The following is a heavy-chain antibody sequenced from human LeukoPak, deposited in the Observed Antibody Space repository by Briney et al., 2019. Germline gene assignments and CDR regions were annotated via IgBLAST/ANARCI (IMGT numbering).Heavy chain of an antibody. CDR2: VSYDGRNK. CDR1: GFTFSSLC. CDR3: AKAYYYDSSGYYPGDY. J-gene: IGHJ4*02. V-gene: IGHV3-30*18. Sequence: GGSLRFSCAASGFTFSSLCFHWVRQAPGKGLEWVAFVSYDGRNKNYADSVKGRFTISRDNSKNTLYLQMNSLRAEDTAVYYCAKAYYYDSSGYYPGDYWGQGTLVPVSS. D-gene: IGHD3-22*01.